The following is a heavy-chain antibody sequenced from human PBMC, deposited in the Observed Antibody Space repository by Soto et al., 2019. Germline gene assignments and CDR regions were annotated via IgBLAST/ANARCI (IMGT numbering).Heavy chain of an antibody. CDR2: IYYSGST. V-gene: IGHV4-31*03. Sequence: SETLSLTCTVSGGSISSGGYYWSWIRQHPGKGLEWIGYIYYSGSTYYNPSPKNRVTISVDTSKNQFSLKLTSVTAADTAVYYCAIGLITGSQYSGGWYYFDSWGQGTQVTVSS. CDR3: AIGLITGSQYSGGWYYFDS. J-gene: IGHJ4*02. D-gene: IGHD1-26*01. CDR1: GGSISSGGYY.